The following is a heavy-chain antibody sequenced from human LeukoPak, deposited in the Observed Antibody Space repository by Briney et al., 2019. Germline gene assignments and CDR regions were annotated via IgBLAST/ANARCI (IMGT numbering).Heavy chain of an antibody. CDR1: GGSISGHYW. CDR2: INQGGTT. J-gene: IGHJ6*03. V-gene: IGHV4-4*02. Sequence: SETLSLTCAVSGGSISGHYWWSWVRQSPGKALEWIAEINQGGTTNYNPSLSSRVTMSLDRSKDLLSLKLRSVTAADTAVYYCARWAPEWELLLYYYYYYMDVWGKGTTVTVSS. CDR3: ARWAPEWELLLYYYYYYMDV. D-gene: IGHD1-26*01.